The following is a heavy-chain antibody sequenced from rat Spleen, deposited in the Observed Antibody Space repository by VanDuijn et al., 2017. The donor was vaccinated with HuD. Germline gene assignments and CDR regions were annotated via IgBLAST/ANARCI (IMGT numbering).Heavy chain of an antibody. CDR1: GFTFNNYG. J-gene: IGHJ1*01. CDR2: ISYDGITT. V-gene: IGHV5-29*01. Sequence: EVQLVESGGGLVQPGRSLKLSCAASGFTFNNYGMAWVRQVPTKGLEWVAAISYDGITTYYRDSVRGRFTISSDNAKTTLYLRMDSLRSEDTATYYCARAGYLRDWYFDFWGPGTMVAVSS. CDR3: ARAGYLRDWYFDF. D-gene: IGHD2-2*01.